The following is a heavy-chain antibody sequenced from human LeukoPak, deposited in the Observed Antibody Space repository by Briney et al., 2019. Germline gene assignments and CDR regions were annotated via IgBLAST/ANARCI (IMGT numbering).Heavy chain of an antibody. Sequence: SETLSLTCAVYGGSFSGYYWSWIRQPPGKGLEWIGEINHSGGTNYNPSLKSRVTISVDTSKNQFSLKLSSVTAADTAVYYCARGLINYYYYGMDVWGQGTTVTVSS. CDR2: INHSGGT. CDR3: ARGLINYYYYGMDV. CDR1: GGSFSGYY. V-gene: IGHV4-34*01. J-gene: IGHJ6*02. D-gene: IGHD3-22*01.